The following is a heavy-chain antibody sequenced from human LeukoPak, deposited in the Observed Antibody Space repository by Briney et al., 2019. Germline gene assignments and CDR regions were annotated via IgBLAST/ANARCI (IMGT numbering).Heavy chain of an antibody. CDR3: AREGGGNFDY. J-gene: IGHJ4*02. D-gene: IGHD3-16*01. Sequence: SKTLSLTCTVSGGSISSYYWSWTRQPPGKGLEWIAYIYYSGSTNYNPSLKSRVTISVDTSKNQFSLKLSSVTAADTAVYYCAREGGGNFDYWGQGTLVTVSS. V-gene: IGHV4-59*01. CDR2: IYYSGST. CDR1: GGSISSYY.